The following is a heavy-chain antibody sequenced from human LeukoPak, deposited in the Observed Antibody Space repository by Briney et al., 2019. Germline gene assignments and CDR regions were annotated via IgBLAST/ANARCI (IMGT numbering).Heavy chain of an antibody. CDR2: ISAYNGNT. J-gene: IGHJ5*02. CDR1: GYTFTSYG. D-gene: IGHD6-13*01. CDR3: ARDGFLAAAGKGNWFDP. Sequence: ASVKLSCKASGYTFTSYGISWVRQAPGQGLEWMGWISAYNGNTNYAQKLQGRVTMTTDTSTSTAYMELRSLRSDDTAVYYCARDGFLAAAGKGNWFDPWGQGTLVTVSS. V-gene: IGHV1-18*01.